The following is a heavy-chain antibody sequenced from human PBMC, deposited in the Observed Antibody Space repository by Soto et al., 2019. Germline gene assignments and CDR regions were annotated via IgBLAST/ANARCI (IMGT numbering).Heavy chain of an antibody. V-gene: IGHV1-3*01. D-gene: IGHD6-13*01. J-gene: IGHJ5*02. Sequence: ASVKVSCKASGYTFTSYAMHWVRQAPGQRLEWMGWINAGNGNTKYSQKFQGRVTITRDTSASTAYMELSSLRSEDTAVYYCARDVAAAGTFDPWGQGTLVTASS. CDR2: INAGNGNT. CDR3: ARDVAAAGTFDP. CDR1: GYTFTSYA.